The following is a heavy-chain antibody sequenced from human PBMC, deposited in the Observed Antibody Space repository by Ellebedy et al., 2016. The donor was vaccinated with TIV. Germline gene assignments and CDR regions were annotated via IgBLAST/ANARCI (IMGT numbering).Heavy chain of an antibody. CDR1: GSTFSSYW. D-gene: IGHD6-19*01. CDR2: IKQDGRDK. J-gene: IGHJ4*02. V-gene: IGHV3-7*01. CDR3: ARRVAGKASFDY. Sequence: GESLKISCADSGSTFSSYWMTWVRQPPGKGLEWVANIKQDGRDKYYADSVKGRFTVSRDNAKNSLYLQMNSLRAEDTAVYYCARRVAGKASFDYWGQGTLVTVSS.